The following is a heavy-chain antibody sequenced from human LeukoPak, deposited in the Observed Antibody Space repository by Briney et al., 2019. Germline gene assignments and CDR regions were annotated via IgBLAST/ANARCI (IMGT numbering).Heavy chain of an antibody. CDR3: AKGPTRPWGDAFDI. V-gene: IGHV3-11*01. Sequence: GGSLRLSCAASGFTFSDYYMSWIRQAPGKGLEWVSYISSSGSTIYYADSVKGRFTISRDSSKNTLYLQMNSLRAEDTAVYYCAKGPTRPWGDAFDIWGQGTMVTVSS. CDR1: GFTFSDYY. J-gene: IGHJ3*02. CDR2: ISSSGSTI. D-gene: IGHD3-16*01.